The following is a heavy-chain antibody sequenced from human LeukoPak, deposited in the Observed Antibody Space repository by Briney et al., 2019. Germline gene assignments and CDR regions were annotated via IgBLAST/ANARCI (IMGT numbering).Heavy chain of an antibody. Sequence: PSETLSLTCTASLGSFTSYYWSWIRQPPGKGLEWIAYIYDGGNTNYNSSLKSRVTISVDTSKNQFSLKLSSVTAADTAVYYCAREGGPYRPLDYSGQGTLVTVSS. J-gene: IGHJ4*02. CDR2: IYDGGNT. V-gene: IGHV4-59*12. CDR3: AREGGPYRPLDY. CDR1: LGSFTSYY.